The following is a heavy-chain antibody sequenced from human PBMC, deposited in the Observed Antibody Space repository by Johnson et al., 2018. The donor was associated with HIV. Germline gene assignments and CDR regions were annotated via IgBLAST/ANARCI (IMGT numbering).Heavy chain of an antibody. CDR1: GFTVSSNY. D-gene: IGHD1-26*01. CDR3: ARDRGGSWAFDI. V-gene: IGHV3-7*01. CDR2: IKEDGNDD. J-gene: IGHJ3*02. Sequence: VQLVESGGGLIQPGGSLRLYCAASGFTVSSNYMSWVRQAPGKGLEWVANIKEDGNDDYYVDSLKGRFTVFRDNAKNSLYLQMDNLRTEDTAVYYCARDRGGSWAFDIWGQGTMVTVSS.